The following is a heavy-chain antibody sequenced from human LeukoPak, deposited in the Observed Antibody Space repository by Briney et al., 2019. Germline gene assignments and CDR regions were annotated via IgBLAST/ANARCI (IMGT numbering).Heavy chain of an antibody. Sequence: KSSETLSLTCTVSGSSISSSSYYWGWIRQPPGKGLEWIGEINHSGSTNYNPSLKSRVTISVDTSKNQFSLKLSSVTAADTAVYYCARAVHYYDSSGYFLDYWGQGTLVTVSS. V-gene: IGHV4-39*07. CDR2: INHSGST. J-gene: IGHJ4*02. CDR3: ARAVHYYDSSGYFLDY. CDR1: GSSISSSSYY. D-gene: IGHD3-22*01.